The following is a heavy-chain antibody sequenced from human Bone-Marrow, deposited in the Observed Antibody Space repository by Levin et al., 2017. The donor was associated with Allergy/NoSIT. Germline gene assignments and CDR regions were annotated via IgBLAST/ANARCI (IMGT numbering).Heavy chain of an antibody. CDR1: GFTFTSYG. V-gene: IGHV3-33*01. CDR3: ARYIGYEATLYCLDV. CDR2: IWYSGSRQ. J-gene: IGHJ6*02. Sequence: GGSLRLSCAASGFTFTSYGMHWVRQAPGKGLEWVAVIWYSGSRQYYGESVKGRFTISRDSSKNTLFLQMNNLTVEDTAVYFCARYIGYEATLYCLDVWGQGTTVTVSS. D-gene: IGHD5-12*01.